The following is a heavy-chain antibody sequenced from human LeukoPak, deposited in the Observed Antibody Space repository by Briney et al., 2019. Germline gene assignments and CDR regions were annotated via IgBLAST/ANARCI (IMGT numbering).Heavy chain of an antibody. D-gene: IGHD2-15*01. CDR3: AKDRAGVVGEDWFDP. Sequence: GRSLRLSCAPSGFTFYDYAMHWVRQAPGKGLESVSGISWNSGSKVYADSVKGRFTISRDNAKNSLYLQMNSLRAEDTALYYCAKDRAGVVGEDWFDPWGQGTLVTVSS. V-gene: IGHV3-9*01. CDR2: ISWNSGSK. CDR1: GFTFYDYA. J-gene: IGHJ5*02.